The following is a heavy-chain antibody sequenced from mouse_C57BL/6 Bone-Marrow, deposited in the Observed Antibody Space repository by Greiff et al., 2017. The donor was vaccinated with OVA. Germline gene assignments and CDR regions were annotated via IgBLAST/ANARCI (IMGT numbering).Heavy chain of an antibody. V-gene: IGHV1-64*01. CDR1: GYTFTSYW. Sequence: VQLQQSGAELVKPGASVKLSCKASGYTFTSYWMHWVKQRPGQGLEWIGMIHPNSGSTNYNEKFKSKATLTADKSSSTAYMQLNSLTSEDSAVYFCARSDYDEGWYFDVWGTGTTVTVSS. CDR2: IHPNSGST. D-gene: IGHD2-4*01. CDR3: ARSDYDEGWYFDV. J-gene: IGHJ1*03.